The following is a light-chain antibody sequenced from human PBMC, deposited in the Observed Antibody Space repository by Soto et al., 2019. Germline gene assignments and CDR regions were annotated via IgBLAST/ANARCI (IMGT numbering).Light chain of an antibody. CDR1: QSISSW. Sequence: DIQMTQSPSTLSAFVGDRVTITCRASQSISSWLAWYQQKPGKAPNLLIYKASSLEIGVPSRFSGSGSGTEFTLTISSLQPDDFATYYCQQYNTYSPTFGQGTKVEIK. CDR3: QQYNTYSPT. J-gene: IGKJ1*01. CDR2: KAS. V-gene: IGKV1-5*03.